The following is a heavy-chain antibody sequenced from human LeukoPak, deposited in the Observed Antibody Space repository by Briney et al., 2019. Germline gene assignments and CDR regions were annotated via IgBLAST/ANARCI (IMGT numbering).Heavy chain of an antibody. D-gene: IGHD1-26*01. CDR2: ITGSGGST. V-gene: IGHV3-23*01. J-gene: IGHJ4*02. CDR3: AKASVGGTSGYFDY. CDR1: GFTFISYA. Sequence: PGGSLRLSCAASGFTFISYALTWVRQAPGKGLEWVSVITGSGGSTYYADSVKGRFTISRDNSKNTLYLQVNSLRAEDTAIYYCAKASVGGTSGYFDYWGQGTLVTVSS.